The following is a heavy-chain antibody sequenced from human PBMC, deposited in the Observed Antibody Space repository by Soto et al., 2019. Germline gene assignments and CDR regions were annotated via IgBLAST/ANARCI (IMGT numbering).Heavy chain of an antibody. V-gene: IGHV1-69*02. D-gene: IGHD4-17*01. CDR2: IIPILGIA. J-gene: IGHJ4*02. CDR1: GGTFSSYT. Sequence: QVQLVQSGAEVKKPGSSVKVSCKASGGTFSSYTISWVRQAPGQGLEWMGRIIPILGIANYAQKFQGRVTITADKSTSTADMELSSLRSEDTAVYYCARMRVTVTIGTTVDYWGQGTLVTVSS. CDR3: ARMRVTVTIGTTVDY.